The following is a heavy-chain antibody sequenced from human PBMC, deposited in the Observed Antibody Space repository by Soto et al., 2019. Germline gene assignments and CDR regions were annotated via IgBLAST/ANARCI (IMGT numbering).Heavy chain of an antibody. V-gene: IGHV1-46*03. D-gene: IGHD6-13*01. Sequence: ASVKVSCKASGYTFTSYYMHWVRQAPGQGLEWMGIINPSGGSTSYAQKFQGRVTMTRDTSTSTVYMELSSLRSEDTAVYYCARDVAWYSSSWYGGPYDAFDIWGQGTMVTVSS. CDR3: ARDVAWYSSSWYGGPYDAFDI. CDR1: GYTFTSYY. CDR2: INPSGGST. J-gene: IGHJ3*02.